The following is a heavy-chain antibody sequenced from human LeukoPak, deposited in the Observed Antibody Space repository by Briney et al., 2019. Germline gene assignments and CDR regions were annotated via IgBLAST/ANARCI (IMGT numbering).Heavy chain of an antibody. V-gene: IGHV4-4*07. Sequence: SETLSLTCTVSGVSISSYYWSWIRQPAGKGLEWIGRIHTSGSTNYNPSLKSRVTMSVDTSKNQFSLQLNSVTPEDTAVYYCARDIGDSSTYDAFDIWGQGTMVTVSS. CDR3: ARDIGDSSTYDAFDI. J-gene: IGHJ3*02. CDR2: IHTSGST. CDR1: GVSISSYY. D-gene: IGHD3-22*01.